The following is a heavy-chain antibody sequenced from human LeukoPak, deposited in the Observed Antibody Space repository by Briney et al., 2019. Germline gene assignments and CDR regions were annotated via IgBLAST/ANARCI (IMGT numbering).Heavy chain of an antibody. CDR3: VKGGRHIVVVPDSPRDWFDP. Sequence: GGSLRLSCSASGFTFNIYAMHWVRQAPGKGLEYVSAISSNGGSTYYADSVKGRFTFSRDNSKNTLYLQMSNLRPEDTAVYYCVKGGRHIVVVPDSPRDWFDPWGQGTLVAVSS. CDR2: ISSNGGST. D-gene: IGHD2-2*01. J-gene: IGHJ5*02. V-gene: IGHV3-64D*06. CDR1: GFTFNIYA.